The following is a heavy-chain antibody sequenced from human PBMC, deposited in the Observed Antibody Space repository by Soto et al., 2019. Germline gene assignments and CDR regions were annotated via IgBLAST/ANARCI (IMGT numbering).Heavy chain of an antibody. D-gene: IGHD3-3*01. Sequence: GGSLRLSCAASGFTFSSYAMNWVRQAPGKGLEWVSVISGSGGSTYYADSVKGRFTISRDNSRNTLYLQMNSLRAEDTAIYYCAKDISGFLEWLYYDYWGQGTLVTVSS. J-gene: IGHJ4*02. CDR3: AKDISGFLEWLYYDY. V-gene: IGHV3-23*01. CDR1: GFTFSSYA. CDR2: ISGSGGST.